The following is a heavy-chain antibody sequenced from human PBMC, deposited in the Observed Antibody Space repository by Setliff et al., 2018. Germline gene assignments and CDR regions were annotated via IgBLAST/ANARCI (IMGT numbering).Heavy chain of an antibody. Sequence: GGSLRLSCVASGFTFSNHWMHWVRQAPGKGLEWVSSITTSGSATYYAESVRGRFTISRDNAKNSLYLQMNSLRAEDTAVYYCEGRAVADRGFDIWGQGTTVTVSS. CDR2: ITTSGSAT. D-gene: IGHD6-19*01. V-gene: IGHV3-48*04. CDR3: EGRAVADRGFDI. CDR1: GFTFSNHW. J-gene: IGHJ3*02.